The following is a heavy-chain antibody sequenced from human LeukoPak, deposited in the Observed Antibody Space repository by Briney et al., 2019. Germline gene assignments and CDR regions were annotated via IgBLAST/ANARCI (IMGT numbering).Heavy chain of an antibody. CDR3: ARATPNRLHSYYMDV. V-gene: IGHV4-38-2*01. D-gene: IGHD1-14*01. J-gene: IGHJ6*03. Sequence: PSETLSLTCAVSGYSISSGYYWGWIRQPPGKGLEWIGSIYHSGSTYYNPSLKSRVTLSVDTSKNQFSLKLSSVTAADTAVYYCARATPNRLHSYYMDVWGKGTTVTVSS. CDR2: IYHSGST. CDR1: GYSISSGYY.